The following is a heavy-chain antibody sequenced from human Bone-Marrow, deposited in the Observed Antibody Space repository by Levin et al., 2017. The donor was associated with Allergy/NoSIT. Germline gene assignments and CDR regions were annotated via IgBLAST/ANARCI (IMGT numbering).Heavy chain of an antibody. Sequence: PGGSLRLSCAASGFTLSNYTMNWVRQAPGKGLEWVSSISSGSGFIYYADSVKGRFTMSRDNAKNSMYLQMNSLRVEDMAVYYCTSGAASGSWGQGTLVTVSS. CDR2: ISSGSGFI. CDR3: TSGAASGS. J-gene: IGHJ5*02. D-gene: IGHD3-22*01. V-gene: IGHV3-21*06. CDR1: GFTLSNYT.